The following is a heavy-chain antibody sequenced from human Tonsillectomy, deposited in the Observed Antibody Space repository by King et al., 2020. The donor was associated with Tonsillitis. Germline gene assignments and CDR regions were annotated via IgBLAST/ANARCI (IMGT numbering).Heavy chain of an antibody. J-gene: IGHJ4*02. CDR2: IYSGGSST. Sequence: VQLVESGGGLVQPGGSLRLSCAASGFTFSSYAMSWVRQAPGKGLEWVSVIYSGGSSTYYADSVKGRFTISRDNSKNTLYLQMNSLRAEDTAVYCCAKDLTSGIAVAGGLDYWGQGTLVTVSS. V-gene: IGHV3-23*03. CDR1: GFTFSSYA. CDR3: AKDLTSGIAVAGGLDY. D-gene: IGHD6-19*01.